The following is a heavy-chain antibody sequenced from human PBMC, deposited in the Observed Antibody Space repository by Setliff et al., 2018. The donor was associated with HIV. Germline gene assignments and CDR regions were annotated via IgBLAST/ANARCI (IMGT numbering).Heavy chain of an antibody. CDR2: IYHSEYT. Sequence: SETLSLTCAVSGGSISSDNWWTWVRQAPGKGLEWIGEIYHSEYTNYHPSLKSRVTISVDTSKNQFSLRVKSVTAGDTGLYFCARRRGPMVRGVDPAPSFFFDYWGQGTPVTVSS. D-gene: IGHD3-10*01. V-gene: IGHV4-4*02. J-gene: IGHJ4*02. CDR1: GGSISSDNW. CDR3: ARRRGPMVRGVDPAPSFFFDY.